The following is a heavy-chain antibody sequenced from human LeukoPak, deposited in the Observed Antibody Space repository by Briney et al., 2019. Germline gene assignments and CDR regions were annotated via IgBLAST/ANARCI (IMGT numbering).Heavy chain of an antibody. CDR1: GFTFRSYA. Sequence: GGSLILCCAASGFTFRSYAMSWVRQAPGKGLEWVSAMSGSGVSTYYADSVKGRFTISRDNSKNTLYLQMNSLRAEDTAVYYCAKDTREYNFRTGYYFDYWGQGTLVTVSS. CDR2: MSGSGVST. J-gene: IGHJ4*02. V-gene: IGHV3-23*01. D-gene: IGHD3/OR15-3a*01. CDR3: AKDTREYNFRTGYYFDY.